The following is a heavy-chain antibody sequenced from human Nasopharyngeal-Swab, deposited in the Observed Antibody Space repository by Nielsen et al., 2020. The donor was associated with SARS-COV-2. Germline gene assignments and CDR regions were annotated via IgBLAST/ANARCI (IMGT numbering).Heavy chain of an antibody. CDR1: GFTFDDYA. CDR3: AKERVVGTNFDWSPDAFDI. J-gene: IGHJ3*02. V-gene: IGHV3-9*01. CDR2: ISWNSGSI. Sequence: SLKISWAASGFTFDDYAMHWVRPAPGKGQEWVSGISWNSGSIGYADSVKGRFTISRDNAKNSLYLQMNSLRAEDTALYYCAKERVVGTNFDWSPDAFDIWGQGTMVTVSS. D-gene: IGHD3-9*01.